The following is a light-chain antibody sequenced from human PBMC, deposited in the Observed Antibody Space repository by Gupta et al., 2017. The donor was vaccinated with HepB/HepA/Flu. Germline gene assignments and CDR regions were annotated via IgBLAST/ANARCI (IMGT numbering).Light chain of an antibody. CDR3: SSYTSSSTLGGV. Sequence: QSALTQPASASGSPGQSITISCTGTSSDIDGYNYVSWYLQHPGKAPKLIIYDVSNRPSGVSNRFSGSKSGNTASLTISGLQAEAEADYYCSSYTSSSTLGGVFGGGTKLTVL. CDR1: SSDIDGYNY. J-gene: IGLJ3*02. CDR2: DVS. V-gene: IGLV2-14*01.